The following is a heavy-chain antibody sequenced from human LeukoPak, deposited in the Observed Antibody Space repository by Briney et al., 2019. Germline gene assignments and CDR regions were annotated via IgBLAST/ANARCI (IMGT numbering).Heavy chain of an antibody. CDR2: INPSGGST. CDR3: AREVAAGEIDY. J-gene: IGHJ4*02. D-gene: IGHD6-13*01. Sequence: ASVKVSCKASGYTFTSYYMHWVRQAPGQGLEWMGIINPSGGSTSYAQKFQGRVTMTRDTSTSTVYMELSSLRSEDTAVCYCAREVAAGEIDYWGQGTLVTVSS. V-gene: IGHV1-46*01. CDR1: GYTFTSYY.